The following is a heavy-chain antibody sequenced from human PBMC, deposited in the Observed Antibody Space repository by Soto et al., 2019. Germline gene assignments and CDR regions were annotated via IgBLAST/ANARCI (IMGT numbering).Heavy chain of an antibody. V-gene: IGHV3-23*01. J-gene: IGHJ5*02. CDR2: ISGSGGST. D-gene: IGHD3-22*01. CDR1: GFTFSSYA. CDR3: AKGASSGLRYNWFDP. Sequence: PGGSLRLSCAASGFTFSSYAMSWVRQASGKGLGWVSAISGSGGSTYYADSVKGRFTISRDNSKNTLYLQMNSLRAEDTAVYYCAKGASSGLRYNWFDPWGQGTLVTVSS.